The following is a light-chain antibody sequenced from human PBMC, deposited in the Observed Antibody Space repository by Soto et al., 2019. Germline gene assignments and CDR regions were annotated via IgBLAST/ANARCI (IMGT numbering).Light chain of an antibody. J-gene: IGLJ2*01. CDR2: NVN. Sequence: QSALTQVASVSGSPGQSITISCTGTSSDVGGYDYVSWYQQHPGKAPKLMIYNVNYRPSGVSNRYSGSKSGNTASLTISGLQAEDEDNYYCSSYTHTNTVVFGGGTKLTVL. CDR3: SSYTHTNTVV. CDR1: SSDVGGYDY. V-gene: IGLV2-14*03.